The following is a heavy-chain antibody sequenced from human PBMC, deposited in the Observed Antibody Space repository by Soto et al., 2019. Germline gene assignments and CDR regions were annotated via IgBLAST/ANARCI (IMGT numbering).Heavy chain of an antibody. Sequence: QVQLVQSGAELKKPGASVKVSCKASGYTFTSYGISWVRQAPGQGLEWMGWISAYNGNTNYAQKLQGRVTMTTDTSTSTAYMELRSLRSYDTAGYYCARDERYFDWSQFDYWGQGTLVTVSS. CDR2: ISAYNGNT. V-gene: IGHV1-18*01. J-gene: IGHJ4*02. CDR1: GYTFTSYG. D-gene: IGHD3-9*01. CDR3: ARDERYFDWSQFDY.